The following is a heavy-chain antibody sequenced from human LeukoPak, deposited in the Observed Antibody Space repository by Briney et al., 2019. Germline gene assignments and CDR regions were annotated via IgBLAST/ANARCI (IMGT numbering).Heavy chain of an antibody. CDR2: IYHSGSS. V-gene: IGHV4-38-2*02. CDR3: ARDGPAAGHAFDY. Sequence: SETLSLTCTVSDYSISNGYYWGWIRQPPGKGLEWIGIIYHSGSSYHNPSLKSRVTISVDTSKNHFSLKLTSVTAADTAVYYCARDGPAAGHAFDYWGQGTLVTVSS. J-gene: IGHJ4*02. CDR1: DYSISNGYY.